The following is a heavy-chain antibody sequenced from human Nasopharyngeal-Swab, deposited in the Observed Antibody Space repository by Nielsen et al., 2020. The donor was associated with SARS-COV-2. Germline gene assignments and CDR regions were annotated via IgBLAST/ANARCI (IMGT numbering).Heavy chain of an antibody. V-gene: IGHV3-33*01. CDR1: GFTFSSYG. CDR2: IWYDGSNK. J-gene: IGHJ6*02. Sequence: GGSLRLSCAASGFTFSSYGTHWVRQAPGKGLEWVAVIWYDGSNKYYADSVKGRFTISRDNSKNTLYLQMNSLRAEDTAVYYCASSAPYYDFWSGYRQPYGMDVWGQGTTVTVSS. CDR3: ASSAPYYDFWSGYRQPYGMDV. D-gene: IGHD3-3*01.